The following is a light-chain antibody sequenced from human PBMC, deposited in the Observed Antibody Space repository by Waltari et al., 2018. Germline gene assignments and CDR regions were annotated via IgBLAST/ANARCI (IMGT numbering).Light chain of an antibody. CDR3: CSYAGGTSWV. J-gene: IGLJ3*02. V-gene: IGLV2-23*01. CDR2: EGN. Sequence: QSALTQPASVSGYYGQSIPLSCGDVAYFNLVSWYQQQPGKAPKVIIYEGNKRPSGLSDRFSGSKSGNTASLTISGLQADDQADYYCCSYAGGTSWVFGGGTKLTVL. CDR1: DVAYFNL.